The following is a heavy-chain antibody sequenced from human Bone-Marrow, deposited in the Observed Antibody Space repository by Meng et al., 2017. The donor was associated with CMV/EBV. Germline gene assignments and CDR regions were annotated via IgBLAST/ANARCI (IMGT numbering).Heavy chain of an antibody. CDR3: AKAVFGGVSLSAFDI. CDR1: GFTFSSYG. J-gene: IGHJ3*02. V-gene: IGHV3-30*02. CDR2: IRYDGSNK. Sequence: GGSLRLSCAASGFTFSSYGMHWVRQAPGKGLEWVACIRYDGSNKYYADSVKGRFTISRDNSKNTLYLQMNSLRAEDTAVYYCAKAVFGGVSLSAFDIWGQGTMVTVSS. D-gene: IGHD3-16*01.